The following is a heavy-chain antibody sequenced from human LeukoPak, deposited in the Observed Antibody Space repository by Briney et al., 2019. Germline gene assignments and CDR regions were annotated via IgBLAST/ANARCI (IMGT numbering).Heavy chain of an antibody. CDR2: ISYDGSNK. CDR3: ARGGQKHVEMATMTDY. J-gene: IGHJ4*02. CDR1: GFTFSSYA. V-gene: IGHV3-30-3*01. D-gene: IGHD5-24*01. Sequence: PGRSLRLSCAASGFTFSSYAMHWVRQAPRKGLEWVAVISYDGSNKYYADSVKGRFTISRDNSKNTLYLQMNSLRAEDTAVYYCARGGQKHVEMATMTDYWGQGTLVTVSS.